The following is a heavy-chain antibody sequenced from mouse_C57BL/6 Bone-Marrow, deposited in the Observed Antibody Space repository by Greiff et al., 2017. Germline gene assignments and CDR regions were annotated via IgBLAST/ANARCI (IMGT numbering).Heavy chain of an antibody. D-gene: IGHD1-1*01. Sequence: VQLQQPGAELVKPGASVKLSCKASGYTFTSYWMHWVKQRPGQGLEWIGMIHPNSGSTNYNEKFKSKATLTVDKSSSTAYMQLSSLTSEDSAVYDCARGGTVVYYYAMDYWGQGTSVTVSS. V-gene: IGHV1-64*01. J-gene: IGHJ4*01. CDR1: GYTFTSYW. CDR3: ARGGTVVYYYAMDY. CDR2: IHPNSGST.